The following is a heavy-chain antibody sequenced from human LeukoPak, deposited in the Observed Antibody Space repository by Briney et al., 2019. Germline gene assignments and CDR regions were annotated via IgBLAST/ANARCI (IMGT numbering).Heavy chain of an antibody. CDR3: AREWLIVVTGTGHLDY. Sequence: ASVKVTCKASGYSFSGFYMHWVRQAPGQGLEWMGWIIPNTGGTNYAQKFQGRVTMTRDTTISTAYMELSSLRSDDTAVYYCAREWLIVVTGTGHLDYWGQGTLVTVSS. D-gene: IGHD6-19*01. CDR1: GYSFSGFY. CDR2: IIPNTGGT. V-gene: IGHV1-2*02. J-gene: IGHJ4*02.